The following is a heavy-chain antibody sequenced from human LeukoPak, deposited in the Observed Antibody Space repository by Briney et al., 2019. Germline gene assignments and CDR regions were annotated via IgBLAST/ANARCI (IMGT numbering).Heavy chain of an antibody. V-gene: IGHV4-4*02. D-gene: IGHD2-2*01. CDR1: GGSISSGNW. CDR2: IHHSGST. Sequence: SETLSLTCAVSGGSISSGNWWSWVRQPPGKGLEWIGEIHHSGSTNYNPSLKSRVTISVDNSKNQFSLKVRSVTAADTAVYYCARLGIGVVPSAMLGDYYFDYWGQGTLVTVSS. CDR3: ARLGIGVVPSAMLGDYYFDY. J-gene: IGHJ4*02.